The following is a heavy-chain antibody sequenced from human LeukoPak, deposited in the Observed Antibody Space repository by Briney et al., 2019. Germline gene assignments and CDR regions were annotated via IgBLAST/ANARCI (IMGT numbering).Heavy chain of an antibody. V-gene: IGHV3-53*01. J-gene: IGHJ5*02. CDR1: GFTVSSNY. CDR3: ARTFCSSTSCYWFDP. CDR2: IYSGGST. Sequence: GGSLRLSCAASGFTVSSNYMSWVRQAPGKGLEWVSVIYSGGSTYYAESVKGRFTISRDNSKNTLYLQMNSLRAEDTAVYYCARTFCSSTSCYWFDPWGQGTLVTVSS. D-gene: IGHD2-2*01.